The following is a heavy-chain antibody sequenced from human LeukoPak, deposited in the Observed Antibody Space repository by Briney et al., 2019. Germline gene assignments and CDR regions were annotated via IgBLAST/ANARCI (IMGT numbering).Heavy chain of an antibody. CDR2: ISYDGSTK. CDR1: GFTFSSYG. D-gene: IGHD2-15*01. V-gene: IGHV3-30*18. Sequence: PGRSLRLSCAASGFTFSSYGMHWVRQAPGKGLEWVAVISYDGSTKHYPDSVKGRFTISRDNSKNTLYLQMNSLRAEDTAVYYCAKDRYCGGGSCYYDAFDIWGQGTMVTVSS. CDR3: AKDRYCGGGSCYYDAFDI. J-gene: IGHJ3*02.